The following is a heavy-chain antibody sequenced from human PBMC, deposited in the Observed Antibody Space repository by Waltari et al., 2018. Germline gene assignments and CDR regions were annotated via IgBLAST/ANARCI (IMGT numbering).Heavy chain of an antibody. CDR1: GGSIVSDTHY. Sequence: QVQLQESGPGLVKPSQALSLTCTVSGGSIVSDTHYWGWISQHPGKGLEWIGYIYHSGNTYYNPSLRSRVTISIDRSKTQFSLKLTSVTAADTAVYYCAREGRGSSYGFDNWGQGTLVTVSS. CDR2: IYHSGNT. J-gene: IGHJ4*02. CDR3: AREGRGSSYGFDN. D-gene: IGHD5-18*01. V-gene: IGHV4-30-4*01.